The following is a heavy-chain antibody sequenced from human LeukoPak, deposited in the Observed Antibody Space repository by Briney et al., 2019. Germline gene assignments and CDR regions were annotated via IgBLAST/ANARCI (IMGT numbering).Heavy chain of an antibody. D-gene: IGHD2-21*01. V-gene: IGHV5-51*01. Sequence: GESLKILCKGSGYSFTSYCIGWVRQMPGKGLEGMGIIYPGDSDTTYSPSSPGQVTISVDMYISTAYLQLSSLTASDTAMYYCARTSSEYCGSDCYFDYWGQGTQVTVSS. CDR2: IYPGDSDT. CDR3: ARTSSEYCGSDCYFDY. J-gene: IGHJ4*02. CDR1: GYSFTSYC.